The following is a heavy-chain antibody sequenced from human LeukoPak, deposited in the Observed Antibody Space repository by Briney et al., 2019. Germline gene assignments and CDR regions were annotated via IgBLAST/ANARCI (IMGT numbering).Heavy chain of an antibody. CDR2: ISAYNGNT. J-gene: IGHJ4*02. D-gene: IGHD5-12*01. Sequence: GASVKVSCKASGYTFTSYGISWVRQAPGQVLEWMGWISAYNGNTNYAQKLQGRVTMTTDTSTSTAYMELRSLRSDDTAVYYCARADGYSGYDSFDYWGQGTLVTVSS. V-gene: IGHV1-18*01. CDR3: ARADGYSGYDSFDY. CDR1: GYTFTSYG.